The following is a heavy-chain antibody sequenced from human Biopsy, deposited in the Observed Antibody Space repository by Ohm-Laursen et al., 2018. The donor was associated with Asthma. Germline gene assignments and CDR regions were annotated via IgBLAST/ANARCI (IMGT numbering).Heavy chain of an antibody. CDR1: GFTFSIFD. J-gene: IGHJ3*02. CDR3: ARTHERWTSIQDDALDI. D-gene: IGHD4-23*01. Sequence: LSLTCAASGFTFSIFDIHWVRQAPGKGLEWVAVISYDGGNKFYGDSVKGRFTLSRDNSRNTLYLQMNSLRVEDTAIYYCARTHERWTSIQDDALDIWGQGTMVIVSS. V-gene: IGHV3-30*03. CDR2: ISYDGGNK.